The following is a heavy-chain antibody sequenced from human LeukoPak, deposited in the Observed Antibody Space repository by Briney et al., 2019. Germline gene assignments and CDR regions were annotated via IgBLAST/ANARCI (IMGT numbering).Heavy chain of an antibody. D-gene: IGHD5-12*01. J-gene: IGHJ6*02. CDR2: IIPIFGTA. V-gene: IGHV1-69*01. Sequence: ASVKVSCKASGGTFSSYAISWVRQAPGQGLDWMGGIIPIFGTANYAQKFQGRVTITADESTSTAYMELSSLRSEDTAVYYCARVARYYYYGMDVWGQGTTVTVSS. CDR1: GGTFSSYA. CDR3: ARVARYYYYGMDV.